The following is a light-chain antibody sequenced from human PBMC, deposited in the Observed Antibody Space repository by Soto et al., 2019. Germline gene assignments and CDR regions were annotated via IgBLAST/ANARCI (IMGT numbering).Light chain of an antibody. CDR3: QYYGSSPWT. J-gene: IGKJ1*01. Sequence: EIVLTQSPGTLSLSPGERVTLSCRASQSVSSNYLAWYQQKPGQAPRLLIYSAFSRATGIADGFSGSGSGRDFTLMISRLEPDDFGVYYGQYYGSSPWTVGQGTKVEIK. V-gene: IGKV3-20*01. CDR1: QSVSSNY. CDR2: SAF.